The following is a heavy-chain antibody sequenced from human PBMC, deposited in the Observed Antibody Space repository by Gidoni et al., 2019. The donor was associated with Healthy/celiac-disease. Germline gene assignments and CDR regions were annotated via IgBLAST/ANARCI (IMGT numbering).Heavy chain of an antibody. CDR2: MNPNSGNT. D-gene: IGHD2-2*01. CDR1: GYTFTSYD. CDR3: AREGGIVVVPAALYYYMDV. J-gene: IGHJ6*03. V-gene: IGHV1-8*01. Sequence: QVQLVQSGAEVKKPGASVKVSCKASGYTFTSYDINWVRQATGQGREWMGWMNPNSGNTGYAQKFQGRVTMTRNTSISTAYMELSSLRSEDTAVYYCAREGGIVVVPAALYYYMDVWGKGTTVTVSS.